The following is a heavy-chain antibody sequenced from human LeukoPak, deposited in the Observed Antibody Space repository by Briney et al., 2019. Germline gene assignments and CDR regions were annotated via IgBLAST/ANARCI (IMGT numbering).Heavy chain of an antibody. CDR3: ASSGSYYSSPAVDY. V-gene: IGHV4-4*02. CDR2: IWHSGTT. Sequence: PSETLSLTCAVSGASIISNNWWSWVRQPSGKGLEWIGEIWHSGTTNYNPSLKSRVTISVDNSKNQFSLKLNSVTAADTAVYYCASSGSYYSSPAVDYWGQGTLVTVSS. CDR1: GASIISNNW. D-gene: IGHD1-26*01. J-gene: IGHJ4*02.